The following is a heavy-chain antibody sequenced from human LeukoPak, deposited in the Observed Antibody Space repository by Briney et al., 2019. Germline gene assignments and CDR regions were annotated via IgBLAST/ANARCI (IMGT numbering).Heavy chain of an antibody. J-gene: IGHJ4*02. CDR3: ARVAGGCSTTNCLFDY. Sequence: GGSLKLSCAASGFTFERYWVHWVRQASGKGLEWVSRMHSDGSSISYAGSVKGRFTISRDNAKNTLYLQMNSLRVEDTAVYYCARVAGGCSTTNCLFDYWGQGTLVTVSS. V-gene: IGHV3-74*01. CDR1: GFTFERYW. D-gene: IGHD2-2*01. CDR2: MHSDGSSI.